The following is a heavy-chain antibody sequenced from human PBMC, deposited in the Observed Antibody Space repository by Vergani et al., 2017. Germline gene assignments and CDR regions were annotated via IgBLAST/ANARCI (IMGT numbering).Heavy chain of an antibody. CDR3: VRDVRVSRT. V-gene: IGHV3-9*01. J-gene: IGHJ3*01. Sequence: EVQLVESGGGLVQPGGSLRLSCAASGITFWKFGMHWVRQGPGKGLEWVSGISWNSGAVDYADSVRGRFTISRDNAKNSLYLDMSSLRAEDTAVYYCVRDVRVSRTWGQGTLVAVSS. CDR2: ISWNSGAV. CDR1: GITFWKFG.